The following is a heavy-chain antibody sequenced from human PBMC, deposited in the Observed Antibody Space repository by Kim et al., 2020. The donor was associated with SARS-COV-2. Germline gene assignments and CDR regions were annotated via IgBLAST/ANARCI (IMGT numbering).Heavy chain of an antibody. CDR1: CGSISSSTYS. CDR3: TRHLSGSSWFDY. J-gene: IGHJ4*02. CDR2: IDSSGST. Sequence: SETLSLTCTISCGSISSSTYSWNWFRQPPGDELEWIGGIDSSGSTYYNPSLKSRVTLSVETSKNQFSLKLSSVTAADTAVFYCTRHLSGSSWFDYWGQGT. V-gene: IGHV4-39*01. D-gene: IGHD6-13*01.